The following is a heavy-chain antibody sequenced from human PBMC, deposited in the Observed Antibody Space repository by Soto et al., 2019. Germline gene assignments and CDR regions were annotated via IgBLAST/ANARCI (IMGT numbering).Heavy chain of an antibody. CDR1: GGSISSYY. CDR2: IYYSGST. CDR3: ATQARIQLWRYFDY. J-gene: IGHJ4*02. D-gene: IGHD5-18*01. Sequence: QVQLQESGPGLVKPSETLSLTCTVSGGSISSYYWSWIRQPPGKGLEWIGYIYYSGSTNYNPSLKGRVTISVDTSKNQFSLKLSSVTAADTAVYYCATQARIQLWRYFDYWGQGTLVTVSS. V-gene: IGHV4-59*08.